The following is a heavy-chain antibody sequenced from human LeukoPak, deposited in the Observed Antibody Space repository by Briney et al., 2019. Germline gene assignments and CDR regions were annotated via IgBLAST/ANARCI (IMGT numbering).Heavy chain of an antibody. CDR1: GGTFSSYA. CDR3: ARDGYYDFWSGYSYYYYYMDV. V-gene: IGHV1-69*05. J-gene: IGHJ6*03. CDR2: IIPIFGTA. Sequence: GSSVKVSCKASGGTFSSYAISWVRQAPGQGLEWMGRIIPIFGTANYAQKFQGRVTITTDESTSTAYMELSSLRSEDTAVYYCARDGYYDFWSGYSYYYYYMDVWGKGTTVTVSS. D-gene: IGHD3-3*01.